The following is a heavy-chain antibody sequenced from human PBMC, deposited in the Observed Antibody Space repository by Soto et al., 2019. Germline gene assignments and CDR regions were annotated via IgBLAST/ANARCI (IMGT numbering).Heavy chain of an antibody. D-gene: IGHD3-10*01. J-gene: IGHJ4*02. CDR1: GFTFSSYW. CDR2: IKQDGSEK. V-gene: IGHV3-7*02. CDR3: AARARFGELSY. Sequence: EVQLVESGGGLVQPGGSLRLSCAASGFTFSSYWMSWVRQAPGKGLEWVANIKQDGSEKYYVESVKGRFTISRDNAKNSLYLKMNSLRAEDTAVYDWAARARFGELSYWGQGTLVTVSS.